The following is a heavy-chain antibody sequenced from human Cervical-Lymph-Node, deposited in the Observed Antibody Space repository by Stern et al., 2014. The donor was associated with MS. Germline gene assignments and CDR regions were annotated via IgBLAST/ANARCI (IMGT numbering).Heavy chain of an antibody. D-gene: IGHD6-13*01. J-gene: IGHJ4*02. CDR1: GYTFISYY. Sequence: QVQLVQSGAEVKKPGASVKVSCKASGYTFISYYMHWMRQAPGQGLEWMGIINPRGGTTGYAQKFQGRVTLTRDTSTSTVYMELSNLKSEDTAVYYCATYSSSLYPPWFWGQGNLVTVSS. CDR2: INPRGGTT. V-gene: IGHV1-46*01. CDR3: ATYSSSLYPPWF.